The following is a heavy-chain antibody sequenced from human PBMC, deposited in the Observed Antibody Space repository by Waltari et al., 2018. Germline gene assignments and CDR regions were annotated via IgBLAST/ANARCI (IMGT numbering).Heavy chain of an antibody. CDR2: INQDGET. CDR1: GFSLSDHC. Sequence: EAQLVESGGTLVRPGESLRLSCVVSGFSLSDHCMSWVRQAPGKGLEWVASINQDGETDYVDSVKGRFTISRDNAKNSLYLVLNTLGADDSGVYFCASDPTLFGIRQNYFDSWGQGTQVTVSS. D-gene: IGHD3-3*01. V-gene: IGHV3-7*04. CDR3: ASDPTLFGIRQNYFDS. J-gene: IGHJ4*02.